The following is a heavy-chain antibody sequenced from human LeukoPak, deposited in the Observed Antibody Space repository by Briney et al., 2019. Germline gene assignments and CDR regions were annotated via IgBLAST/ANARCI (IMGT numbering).Heavy chain of an antibody. D-gene: IGHD2-2*01. CDR3: ARDARVVIDY. CDR1: EFTFSSYW. J-gene: IGHJ4*02. V-gene: IGHV3-74*01. Sequence: GGSLRLSCAASEFTFSSYWMHWVRQAPGKGLVWVSRINNDGRSASYADSVKGRFTISRDNTKNTLYLQMNSLRAEDTAVYYCARDARVVIDYWGQGTLVTVSS. CDR2: INNDGRSA.